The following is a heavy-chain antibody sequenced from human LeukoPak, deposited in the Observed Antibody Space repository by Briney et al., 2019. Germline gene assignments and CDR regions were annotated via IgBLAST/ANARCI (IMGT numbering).Heavy chain of an antibody. Sequence: SETLSLTCTVSGGSISSYYWSWIRQPPGKGLEWIGYIYYSGSTNYNPSLKGRVTISVDTSKNQFSLKLSSVTAADTAVYYCARGGKVGANYYYYYYMDVWGKGTTVTVSS. J-gene: IGHJ6*03. V-gene: IGHV4-59*01. D-gene: IGHD1-26*01. CDR2: IYYSGST. CDR3: ARGGKVGANYYYYYYMDV. CDR1: GGSISSYY.